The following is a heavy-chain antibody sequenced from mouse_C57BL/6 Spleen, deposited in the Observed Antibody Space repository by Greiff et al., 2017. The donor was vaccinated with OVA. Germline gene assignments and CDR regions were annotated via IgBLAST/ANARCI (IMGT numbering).Heavy chain of an antibody. V-gene: IGHV1-39*01. D-gene: IGHD2-5*01. CDR2: INPNYGTT. CDR1: GYSFTDYN. Sequence: VQLQQSGPELVKPGASVKISCKASGYSFTDYNMNWVKQSNGKSLEWIGVINPNYGTTSYNQKFKGKATLTVDQSSSTAYMQLTSLTSQDSAVYYCSISSHYSNYVLDYWGQGTTLTVSS. CDR3: SISSHYSNYVLDY. J-gene: IGHJ2*01.